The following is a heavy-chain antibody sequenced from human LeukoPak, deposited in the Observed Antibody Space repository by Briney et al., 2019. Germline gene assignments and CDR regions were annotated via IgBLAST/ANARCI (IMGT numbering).Heavy chain of an antibody. D-gene: IGHD6-13*01. V-gene: IGHV1-69*06. CDR3: AREIGSIAAADYYYYMDV. CDR2: IIPIFGTA. CDR1: GGTFSSYA. J-gene: IGHJ6*03. Sequence: SVKVSCKASGGTFSSYAISWVRQAPGQGLEWMGGIIPIFGTANYAQKFQGRVTITADKSTSTAYMELSSLRSEDTAVYYCAREIGSIAAADYYYYMDVWGKGTTVTVSS.